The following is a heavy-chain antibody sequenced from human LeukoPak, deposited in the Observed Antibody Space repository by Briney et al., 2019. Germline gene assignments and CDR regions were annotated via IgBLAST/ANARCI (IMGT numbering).Heavy chain of an antibody. Sequence: SETLSLTCTVSGGSISSSSYYWGWIRQPPGKGLEWIGSIYYSGSTYYNPSLKSRVTISVDTSKNQFSLKLSSVTAADTAVYYCARHRANYYGPGSYLDPWGQGTLVTVSS. CDR2: IYYSGST. CDR1: GGSISSSSYY. CDR3: ARHRANYYGPGSYLDP. D-gene: IGHD3-10*01. V-gene: IGHV4-39*01. J-gene: IGHJ5*02.